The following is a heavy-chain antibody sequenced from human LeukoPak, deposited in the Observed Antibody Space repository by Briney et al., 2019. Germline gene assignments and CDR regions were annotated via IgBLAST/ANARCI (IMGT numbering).Heavy chain of an antibody. J-gene: IGHJ5*02. Sequence: GGSLRLSCAASGFTVSSNYMSWVRQAPGKGLEWVSVIYSGGSTYYADSVKGRFTISRDNSKNTLYLQMNSLRAEDTAVYYCARGEGYYDSSGYSWGQGTLVTVSS. CDR1: GFTVSSNY. D-gene: IGHD3-22*01. CDR2: IYSGGST. V-gene: IGHV3-53*05. CDR3: ARGEGYYDSSGYS.